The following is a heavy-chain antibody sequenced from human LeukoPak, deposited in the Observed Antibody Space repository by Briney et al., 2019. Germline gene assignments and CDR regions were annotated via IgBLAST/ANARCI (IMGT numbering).Heavy chain of an antibody. D-gene: IGHD3-22*01. CDR2: IYPGDSDT. CDR3: ARLGGGYDSSGLKGNEYYFDY. CDR1: GFSFSRFD. Sequence: GGSLRLSCAAAGFSFSRFDMHWVRQAPGKGLEWMGIIYPGDSDTRYSPSFQGQVTISADKSISTAYLQWSSLKASDTAMYYCARLGGGYDSSGLKGNEYYFDYWGQGTLVTVSS. J-gene: IGHJ4*02. V-gene: IGHV5-51*01.